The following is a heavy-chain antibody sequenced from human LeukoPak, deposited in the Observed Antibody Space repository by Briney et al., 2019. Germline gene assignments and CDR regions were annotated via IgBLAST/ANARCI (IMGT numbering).Heavy chain of an antibody. V-gene: IGHV1-18*01. CDR1: GYTFTSYG. Sequence: ASVKVSCKASGYTFTSYGISWVRQAPGQGLEWMGWIGAYNGNTNYAQKLQGRVTMTTDTSTSTAYMELRSLRSDDTAVYYCAYDSSGLDAFDIWGQGTMVTVSS. D-gene: IGHD3-22*01. CDR3: AYDSSGLDAFDI. CDR2: IGAYNGNT. J-gene: IGHJ3*02.